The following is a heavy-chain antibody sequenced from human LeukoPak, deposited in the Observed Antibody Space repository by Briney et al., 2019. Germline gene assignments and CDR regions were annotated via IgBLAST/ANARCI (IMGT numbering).Heavy chain of an antibody. CDR1: GYSFTSYW. V-gene: IGHV5-51*01. J-gene: IGHJ5*02. CDR3: ARVTTSSIAATVHSWLDP. D-gene: IGHD6-13*01. CDR2: IYPGDSDT. Sequence: NSGESLRISCKGSGYSFTSYWIGWVRQMPGKGLEWMGIIYPGDSDTRYSPSFQGQVTISADKSISTAYLQWSSLKASDTAMYYCARVTTSSIAATVHSWLDPWGQGTLVTVSS.